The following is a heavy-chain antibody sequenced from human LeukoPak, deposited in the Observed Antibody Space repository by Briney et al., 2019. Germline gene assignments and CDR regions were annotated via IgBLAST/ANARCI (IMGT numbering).Heavy chain of an antibody. Sequence: GASLRLSCAASGFTFSNYAMSWVRQAPGQGLEWVSSISSSSSYIYYADSVKGRFTISRDNAKNSLYLQMNSLRAEDTALDYCARDSGYPWGQGTLVTVSS. V-gene: IGHV3-21*03. D-gene: IGHD6-25*01. CDR3: ARDSGYP. CDR1: GFTFSNYA. CDR2: ISSSSSYI. J-gene: IGHJ5*02.